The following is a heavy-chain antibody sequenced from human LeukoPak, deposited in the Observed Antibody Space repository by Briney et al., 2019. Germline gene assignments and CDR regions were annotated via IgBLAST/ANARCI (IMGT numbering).Heavy chain of an antibody. Sequence: GASVKVSCKASGYTFTGYYMHWVRQAPGQGLEWMGWINPNSGGTNYAQKFQGRVTMTRDTSISTAYMELSRLRSEDTAVYYCARGMVALRYFDWSNSPQSSNSNFDYWGQGTLVTVSS. D-gene: IGHD3-9*01. V-gene: IGHV1-2*02. CDR1: GYTFTGYY. J-gene: IGHJ4*02. CDR2: INPNSGGT. CDR3: ARGMVALRYFDWSNSPQSSNSNFDY.